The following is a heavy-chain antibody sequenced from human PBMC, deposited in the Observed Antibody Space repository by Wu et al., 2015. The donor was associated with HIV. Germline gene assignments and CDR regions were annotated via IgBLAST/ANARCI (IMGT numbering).Heavy chain of an antibody. J-gene: IGHJ4*02. CDR3: AREGWDYYFDD. CDR1: GGTFSNYG. CDR2: IIPVIGSA. Sequence: QVHLVQSGAEVKKPGASVKVSCKASGGTFSNYGVSWVRQAPGQGLEWMGKIIPVIGSANYAQKFQGRFSITADESTSTVYLEVSSLRSEDTAVYYCAREGWDYYFDDWGQGTLVTVSS. V-gene: IGHV1-69*11. D-gene: IGHD1-26*01.